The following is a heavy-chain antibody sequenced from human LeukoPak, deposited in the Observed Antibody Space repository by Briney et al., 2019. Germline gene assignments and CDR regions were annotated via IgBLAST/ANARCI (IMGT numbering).Heavy chain of an antibody. CDR1: GGSFSGYY. D-gene: IGHD6-6*01. CDR2: IYYSGST. CDR3: ARVRNIAALDY. J-gene: IGHJ4*02. Sequence: PSETLSLTCAVYGGSFSGYYWSWIRQPPGKGLEWIGYIYYSGSTNYNPSLKSRVTISVDTSKNQFSLKLSSVTAADTAVYYCARVRNIAALDYWGQGTLVTVSS. V-gene: IGHV4-59*01.